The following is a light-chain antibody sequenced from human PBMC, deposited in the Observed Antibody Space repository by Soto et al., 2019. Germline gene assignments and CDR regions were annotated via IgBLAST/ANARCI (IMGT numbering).Light chain of an antibody. CDR1: QSVLYSSNNKNY. V-gene: IGKV4-1*01. CDR2: WAS. CDR3: QQYYSPPWT. Sequence: DIVMTQSPDSLAVSLGERATINCKSSQSVLYSSNNKNYLAWYQQKPGQPPKLLIYWASTRESGVPDRFSGSGSGTDFTLTISSRQAEDGAVYYCQQYYSPPWTFGQGTKVEIK. J-gene: IGKJ1*01.